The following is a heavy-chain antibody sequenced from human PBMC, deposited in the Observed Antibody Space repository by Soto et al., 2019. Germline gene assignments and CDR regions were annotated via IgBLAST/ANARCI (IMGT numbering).Heavy chain of an antibody. D-gene: IGHD2-2*01. Sequence: QVQLVESGGGLVKPGGSLRLSCAASGFTFSDHYMSWIRQAPGKGLEWVSYISGGTSGIYYADSVRGRFTISRDNAKNSLYLQMNSLRAEDTAVYYCARVKECSSTSCYARDAFDIWGKGTMVTVSS. CDR1: GFTFSDHY. CDR3: ARVKECSSTSCYARDAFDI. V-gene: IGHV3-11*01. J-gene: IGHJ3*02. CDR2: ISGGTSGI.